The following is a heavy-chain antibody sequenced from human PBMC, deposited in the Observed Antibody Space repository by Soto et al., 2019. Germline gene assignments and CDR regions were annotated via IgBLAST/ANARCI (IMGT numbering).Heavy chain of an antibody. V-gene: IGHV1-46*01. Sequence: ASVKVSCKASGYTFTSYYMHWVRQAPGQGLEWMGIINPSGGSTSYAQKFQGRVTMTRDTSTSTVYMELSSLRSEDTAVYYCARDTPKGDYGGNSAAFDIWGQGTMVPSPQ. CDR3: ARDTPKGDYGGNSAAFDI. CDR1: GYTFTSYY. J-gene: IGHJ3*02. CDR2: INPSGGST. D-gene: IGHD4-17*01.